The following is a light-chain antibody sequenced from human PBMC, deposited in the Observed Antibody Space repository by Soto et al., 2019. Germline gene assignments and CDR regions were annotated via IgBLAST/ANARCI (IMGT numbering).Light chain of an antibody. CDR3: SSYTTSSSTYV. J-gene: IGLJ1*01. CDR2: DGS. CDR1: SSDFGGYNF. V-gene: IGLV2-14*03. Sequence: SVLTQASSLSGSARPSSTMACAGASSDFGGYNFVSWYQHHPGKGPNLMIYDGSNLPSGVSIRISGSKSGNTASLTISWRQAEDGADYYCSSYTTSSSTYVCGTGSKVTVL.